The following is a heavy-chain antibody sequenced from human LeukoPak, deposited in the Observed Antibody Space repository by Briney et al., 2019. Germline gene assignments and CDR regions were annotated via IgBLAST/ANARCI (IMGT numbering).Heavy chain of an antibody. V-gene: IGHV4-39*01. J-gene: IGHJ4*02. CDR3: ARVGTWNSNRKYFDY. D-gene: IGHD4-11*01. CDR2: IYYSGST. CDR1: GGSISSSSYY. Sequence: SETLSLTCTVSGGSISSSSYYWGWIRQPPGTGLEWLGSIYYSGSTYYNPSLKSRVTKSVDTSKNQFSLRLSSVTAADTAVYYCARVGTWNSNRKYFDYWGQGTLVTVSS.